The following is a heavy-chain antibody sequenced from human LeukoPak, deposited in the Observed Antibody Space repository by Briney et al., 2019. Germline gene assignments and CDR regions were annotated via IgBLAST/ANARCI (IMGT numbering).Heavy chain of an antibody. CDR1: GGSISSSSYY. CDR2: IYYSGST. V-gene: IGHV4-39*01. D-gene: IGHD1-7*01. J-gene: IGHJ4*02. Sequence: PSESLSLTCTVSGGSISSSSYYWGWIRQPPGKGLEWIGSIYYSGSTYYNPSLKSRVTISVDTSKNQFSLKLSSVTAADTAVYYCARLQGITGTIYFDYWGQGTLVTVSS. CDR3: ARLQGITGTIYFDY.